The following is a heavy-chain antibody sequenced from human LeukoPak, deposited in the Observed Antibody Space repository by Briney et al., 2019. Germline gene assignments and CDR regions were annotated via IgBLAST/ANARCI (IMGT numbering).Heavy chain of an antibody. Sequence: PGGSLRLSCAASGFTFSSYSMNWVRQAPGKGLEWVSYISSSSSTIYYADSVKGRFTISRDNAKNSLYLQMNSLRAEDTAVYYCARGIVWFGELHNYFDYWGQGTLVTVSS. CDR2: ISSSSSTI. J-gene: IGHJ4*02. CDR1: GFTFSSYS. D-gene: IGHD3-10*01. CDR3: ARGIVWFGELHNYFDY. V-gene: IGHV3-48*04.